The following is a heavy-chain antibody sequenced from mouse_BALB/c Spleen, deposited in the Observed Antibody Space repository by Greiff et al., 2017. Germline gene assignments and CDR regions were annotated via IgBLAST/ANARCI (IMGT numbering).Heavy chain of an antibody. D-gene: IGHD2-14*01. V-gene: IGHV3-6*02. CDR1: GYSITSGYY. CDR2: ISYDGSN. Sequence: ESGPGLVKPSQSLSLTCSVTGYSITSGYYWNWIRQFPGNKLEWMGYISYDGSNNYNPSLKNRISITRDTSKNQFFLKLNSVTTEDTATYYCARIYRYDYYFDYWGQGTTLTVSS. J-gene: IGHJ2*01. CDR3: ARIYRYDYYFDY.